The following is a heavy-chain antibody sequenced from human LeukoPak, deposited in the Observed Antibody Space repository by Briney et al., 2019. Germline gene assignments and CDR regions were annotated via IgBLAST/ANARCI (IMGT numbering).Heavy chain of an antibody. D-gene: IGHD4-17*01. CDR3: AREGGDIYYGDYEFDY. CDR2: INPNSGGT. V-gene: IGHV1-2*06. J-gene: IGHJ4*02. CDR1: GYTFTGYY. Sequence: GASVTVSCKASGYTFTGYYMHWVRQAPGQGLEWMGRINPNSGGTNYAQKFQGRVTMTRDTSISTAYMELSRLRSDDTAVYYCAREGGDIYYGDYEFDYWGQGTLVTVSS.